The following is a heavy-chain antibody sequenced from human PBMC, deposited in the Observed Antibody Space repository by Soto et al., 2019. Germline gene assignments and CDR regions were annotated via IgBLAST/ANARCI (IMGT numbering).Heavy chain of an antibody. CDR3: ASWPDAADY. V-gene: IGHV3-48*02. J-gene: IGHJ4*02. CDR2: ISSTSSTI. Sequence: EVQLVESGGGLVQLGGSLRLSCAASGFTFSSCSMNWVRQAPGKGLEWLSYISSTSSTIYYADSVKGRCTISRDNANNALYLQINSLRDEDTAVYYCASWPDAADYCGQGTLVTVSS. D-gene: IGHD6-25*01. CDR1: GFTFSSCS.